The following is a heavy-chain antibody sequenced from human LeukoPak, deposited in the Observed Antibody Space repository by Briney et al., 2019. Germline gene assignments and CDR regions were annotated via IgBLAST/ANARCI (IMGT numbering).Heavy chain of an antibody. CDR3: ARDWLLRAEGRLYYYYGMDV. V-gene: IGHV1-2*02. J-gene: IGHJ6*02. Sequence: ASVKVSCKASGYTFTGYYMHWVRQAPGQGLEWMGWINPNSGGTNYAQKFQGRVTMTRDTSISTAYMELSRLRSDDTAVYYCARDWLLRAEGRLYYYYGMDVWGQGTTVTVSS. CDR2: INPNSGGT. D-gene: IGHD3-9*01. CDR1: GYTFTGYY.